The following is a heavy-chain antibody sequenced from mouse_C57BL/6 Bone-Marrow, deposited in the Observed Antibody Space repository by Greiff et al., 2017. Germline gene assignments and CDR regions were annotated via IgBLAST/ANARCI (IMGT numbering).Heavy chain of an antibody. Sequence: QVQLQQSGAELVRPGTSVKMSCTASGYTFTNYWIGWAKQRPGHGLEWIGDIYPGGGYTNYNEKFKGKATLTADKSSSTAYMQFNSLTSEDSAIXCCAVAPHYYGSFYYFDYWGQGTTLTVSS. J-gene: IGHJ2*01. CDR2: IYPGGGYT. CDR3: AVAPHYYGSFYYFDY. V-gene: IGHV1-63*01. CDR1: GYTFTNYW. D-gene: IGHD1-1*01.